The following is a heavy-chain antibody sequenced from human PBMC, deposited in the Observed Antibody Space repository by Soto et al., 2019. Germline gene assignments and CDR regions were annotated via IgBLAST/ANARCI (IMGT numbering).Heavy chain of an antibody. J-gene: IGHJ4*02. V-gene: IGHV1-46*01. D-gene: IGHD6-19*01. Sequence: ASVKVSCKASGYTFTSNYMHWVLQAPAQGLEWMGIINPSGGSTSYAQKFQGRVTMTRDTSTSTVYMELSSLRSEDTAVYYCARDRSIDKQWLEFSDFWGKGTLVTVSS. CDR1: GYTFTSNY. CDR2: INPSGGST. CDR3: ARDRSIDKQWLEFSDF.